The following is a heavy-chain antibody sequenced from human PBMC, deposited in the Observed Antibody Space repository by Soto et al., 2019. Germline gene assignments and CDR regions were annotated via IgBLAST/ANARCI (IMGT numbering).Heavy chain of an antibody. CDR1: GGSVSSGNYY. J-gene: IGHJ2*01. D-gene: IGHD6-13*01. Sequence: QVQLQESGPGLVKPSETLSLTCTVSGGSVSSGNYYWSWIRQPPGKGLEWIAYIYYSGSTNYNPSLRCRVTIAIDTSKNQVSPKLSSVTAADTAVYYCARLEAAASSYWYFDLWGRGTLVTVSS. CDR3: ARLEAAASSYWYFDL. CDR2: IYYSGST. V-gene: IGHV4-61*01.